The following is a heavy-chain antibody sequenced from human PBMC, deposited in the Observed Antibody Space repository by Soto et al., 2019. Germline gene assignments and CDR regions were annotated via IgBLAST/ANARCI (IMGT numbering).Heavy chain of an antibody. CDR3: VSPLLGSSGDGHDAFDI. Sequence: ASVKVSCKASGGTFSSYTISWVRQAPGQGLEWMGRIIPILGIANYAQKFQGRVTITADKSTSTAYMELSSLRSEDTAVYYCVSPLLGSSGDGHDAFDIWGEGTMVTVSS. CDR1: GGTFSSYT. J-gene: IGHJ3*02. D-gene: IGHD6-25*01. CDR2: IIPILGIA. V-gene: IGHV1-69*02.